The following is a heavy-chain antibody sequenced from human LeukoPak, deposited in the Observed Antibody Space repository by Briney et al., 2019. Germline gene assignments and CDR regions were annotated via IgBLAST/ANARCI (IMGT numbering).Heavy chain of an antibody. CDR2: IYNSGSN. D-gene: IGHD3-10*01. Sequence: SETLSLACTVSGGSISSDYWQWIRQPPGKGLEWIGYIYNSGSNNYNPSLKSRVTISIDTSKNQFSLKLTSVTAADTAVYYCATRGYWGQGTLVTVSS. J-gene: IGHJ4*02. CDR3: ATRGY. V-gene: IGHV4-59*08. CDR1: GGSISSDY.